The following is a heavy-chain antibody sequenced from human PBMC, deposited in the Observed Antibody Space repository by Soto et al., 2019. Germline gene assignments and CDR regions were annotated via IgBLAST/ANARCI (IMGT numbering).Heavy chain of an antibody. V-gene: IGHV3-23*01. CDR2: ISGSGGST. D-gene: IGHD6-19*01. CDR1: GFTFSSYA. CDR3: AKDHSSGWYTLNWFDH. J-gene: IGHJ5*02. Sequence: PXGSLSLSCSAAGFTFSSYAMSWVRQAPRKGLEWVSAISGSGGSTYYADSVKGRFTISRDNSKNTLYLQMNSLRAEDTAVYYCAKDHSSGWYTLNWFDHWGQGPLVTVSS.